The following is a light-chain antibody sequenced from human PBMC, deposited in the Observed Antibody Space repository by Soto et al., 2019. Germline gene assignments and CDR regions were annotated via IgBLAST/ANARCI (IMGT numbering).Light chain of an antibody. CDR2: DVS. Sequence: QPVLTQPASVSGSPGQSITISCTGSSSDVGAYKYVSWYQQYPGKAPKLMIYDVSDRPSGVSNRFSGSKTGNTASLTISGLQAEDEADYYCSSYIRSSTLYVFGTGTKVTVL. J-gene: IGLJ1*01. CDR1: SSDVGAYKY. V-gene: IGLV2-14*01. CDR3: SSYIRSSTLYV.